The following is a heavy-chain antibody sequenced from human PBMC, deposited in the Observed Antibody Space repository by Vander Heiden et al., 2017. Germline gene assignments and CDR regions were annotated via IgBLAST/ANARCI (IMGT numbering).Heavy chain of an antibody. D-gene: IGHD5-18*01. CDR3: ASSGYTYGPGWFDP. CDR1: GFIFSSYW. CDR2: IKQDGSEK. V-gene: IGHV3-7*01. Sequence: EVQLVEPGGGLVQPGGSLRLSCAASGFIFSSYWMSWVRQAPGKGLEWVANIKQDGSEKYYVDSVKGRFTISRDNAKNSLYLQMNSLRPEDTAVYYCASSGYTYGPGWFDPWGQGTLVTVSS. J-gene: IGHJ5*02.